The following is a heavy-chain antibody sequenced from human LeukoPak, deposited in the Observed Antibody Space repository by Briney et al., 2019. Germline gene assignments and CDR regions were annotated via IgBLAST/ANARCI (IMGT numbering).Heavy chain of an antibody. J-gene: IGHJ4*02. V-gene: IGHV3-21*01. Sequence: PGGSLRLSCTASGFTFNTYTMNWVRQAPGKGPEWISSIGRSSIDKYYADSVRGRFTISRDNAKNSLYVQMSSLRVEDTAVYYCVGGDSRELWGQGTLSPSPQ. CDR1: GFTFNTYT. CDR3: VGGDSREL. D-gene: IGHD3-22*01. CDR2: IGRSSIDK.